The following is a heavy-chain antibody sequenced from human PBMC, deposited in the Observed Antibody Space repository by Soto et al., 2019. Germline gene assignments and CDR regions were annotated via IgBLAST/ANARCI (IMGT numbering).Heavy chain of an antibody. Sequence: ASVKVSCRASGYTFTSYYMHWVRQAPGRGLEWMGIINPSGGSTSYAQKFQGRVTMTRDTSTSTVYMELSSPRSEDTAVYYCAREVATEPYAAFDICGQGTMVTV. J-gene: IGHJ3*02. V-gene: IGHV1-46*01. CDR1: GYTFTSYY. CDR2: INPSGGST. D-gene: IGHD5-12*01. CDR3: AREVATEPYAAFDI.